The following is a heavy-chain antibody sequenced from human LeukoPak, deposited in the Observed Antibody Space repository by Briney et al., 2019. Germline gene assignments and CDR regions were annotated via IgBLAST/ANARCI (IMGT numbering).Heavy chain of an antibody. CDR3: ARGGSRYLAH. D-gene: IGHD3-16*02. Sequence: GGSLRLSCVGSGFTFSSTWMSWARQAPGKGLEWVARIKEDGSEKYYVDSVKGRFTISRDNAKNSLYLEMNSLSPEDTAVYYCARGGSRYLAHWGQGTLVTVSA. CDR2: IKEDGSEK. CDR1: GFTFSSTW. V-gene: IGHV3-7*04. J-gene: IGHJ5*02.